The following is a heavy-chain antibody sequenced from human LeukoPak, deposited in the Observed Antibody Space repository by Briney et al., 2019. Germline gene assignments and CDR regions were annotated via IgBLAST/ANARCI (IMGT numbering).Heavy chain of an antibody. CDR2: IYYSGST. D-gene: IGHD3-16*01. Sequence: PSETLSLTCTVSGGSISSSSYYWGWIRQPPGKGLEWIGSIYYSGSTYYNPSLKSRVTISVDTSKNQFSLKLSSVTAADTAVYYCARDGGRGGYWGQGTLVTVSS. V-gene: IGHV4-39*07. CDR1: GGSISSSSYY. J-gene: IGHJ4*02. CDR3: ARDGGRGGY.